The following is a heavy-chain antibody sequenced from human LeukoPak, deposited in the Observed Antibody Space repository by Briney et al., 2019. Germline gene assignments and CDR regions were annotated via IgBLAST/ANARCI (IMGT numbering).Heavy chain of an antibody. D-gene: IGHD5-18*01. Sequence: ASVKVSCKASGYTSTGYYMHWVRQAPGQGLEWMGRINPNSGGTNYAQKFQGRVTMTRDTSISTAYMELSRLRSDDTAVYYCARSWDTAMVISFDYWGQGTLVTVSS. V-gene: IGHV1-2*06. CDR1: GYTSTGYY. CDR3: ARSWDTAMVISFDY. CDR2: INPNSGGT. J-gene: IGHJ4*02.